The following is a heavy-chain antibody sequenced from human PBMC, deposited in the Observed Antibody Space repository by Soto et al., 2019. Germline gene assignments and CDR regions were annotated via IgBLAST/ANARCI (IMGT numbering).Heavy chain of an antibody. CDR2: IYYSGST. CDR3: ARVGISITIFV. D-gene: IGHD3-3*01. V-gene: IGHV4-31*03. CDR1: GGSISSGGYY. Sequence: SETLSLTCTVSGGSISSGGYYWSWIRQHPGKGLEWIGYIYYSGSTYYNPSLKSRVTISVDTSKNQFSLKLSSVTAADTAVYYCARVGISITIFVWGQGTLVTVSS. J-gene: IGHJ4*02.